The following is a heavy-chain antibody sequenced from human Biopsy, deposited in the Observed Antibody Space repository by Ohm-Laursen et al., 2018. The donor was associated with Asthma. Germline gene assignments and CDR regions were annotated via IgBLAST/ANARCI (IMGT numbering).Heavy chain of an antibody. D-gene: IGHD3-3*02. CDR3: ARTFHFWSPYHAEHYQL. CDR1: GFRFPIYG. CDR2: ISYDGRET. J-gene: IGHJ1*01. Sequence: SLRLSCTATGFRFPIYGMHWVRQGPGKGPEWVALISYDGRETGYVDSLKGRFTISRDNAKNSLYLQMNSLRAEDTAVYYCARTFHFWSPYHAEHYQLWGQGTLVTVPS. V-gene: IGHV3-30*03.